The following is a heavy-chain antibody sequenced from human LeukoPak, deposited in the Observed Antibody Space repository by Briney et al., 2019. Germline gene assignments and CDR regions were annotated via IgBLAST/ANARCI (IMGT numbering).Heavy chain of an antibody. Sequence: PGGSLRLSCAASGFTFSSYTMNWVRQAPGKGLEWVSRISGSGGSTYYADSVKGRFTISRDNSKNTLYLQMNSLRAEDTAVYYCAKGESLGIAAVDYWGQGTLVTVSS. V-gene: IGHV3-23*01. CDR1: GFTFSSYT. CDR3: AKGESLGIAAVDY. CDR2: ISGSGGST. J-gene: IGHJ4*02. D-gene: IGHD6-25*01.